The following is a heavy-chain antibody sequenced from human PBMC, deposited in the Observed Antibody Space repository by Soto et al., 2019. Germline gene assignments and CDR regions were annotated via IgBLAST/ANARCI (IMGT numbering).Heavy chain of an antibody. CDR1: GGSFSGYY. D-gene: IGHD2-2*01. V-gene: IGHV4-34*01. Sequence: QVQLQQRGAGLLKPSETLSLTCAVYGGSFSGYYWSWIRQPPGKGLEWIGEINHSGSTNYNPSLKSRVTISVDTSKNQFSLKLSSVTAADTAVYYCARFSIFQIDIVVVPAADDAFDIWGQGTMVTVSS. J-gene: IGHJ3*02. CDR3: ARFSIFQIDIVVVPAADDAFDI. CDR2: INHSGST.